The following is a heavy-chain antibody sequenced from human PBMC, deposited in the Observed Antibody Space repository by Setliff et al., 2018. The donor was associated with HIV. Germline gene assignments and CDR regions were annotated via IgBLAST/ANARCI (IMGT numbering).Heavy chain of an antibody. V-gene: IGHV1-69*13. CDR2: IIPIFGTA. CDR1: GGIFSNYA. J-gene: IGHJ4*02. D-gene: IGHD4-17*01. CDR3: ARSRSPYGEKYYFDS. Sequence: SVKVSCKASGGIFSNYAINWVRLAPGQGLEWMGGIIPIFGTADYAQRFQGRLAITADESTGTAYMDLSSLTSEDTAMYYCARSRSPYGEKYYFDSWGQGTLVTAPQ.